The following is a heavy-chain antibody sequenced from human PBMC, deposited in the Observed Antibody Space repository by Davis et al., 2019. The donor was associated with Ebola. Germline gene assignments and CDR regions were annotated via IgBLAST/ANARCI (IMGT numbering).Heavy chain of an antibody. CDR2: ISGSGGST. CDR1: GFTFSSYA. D-gene: IGHD2-2*01. Sequence: GESLKISCAASGFTFSSYAMSWVRQAPGTGLEWVSAISGSGGSTYYADSVKGRFTISRDNSKNTLYLQMNSLRAEDTAVYYCATSSTSCKGYSCYYYGMDVWGQGTTVTVSS. V-gene: IGHV3-23*01. J-gene: IGHJ6*02. CDR3: ATSSTSCKGYSCYYYGMDV.